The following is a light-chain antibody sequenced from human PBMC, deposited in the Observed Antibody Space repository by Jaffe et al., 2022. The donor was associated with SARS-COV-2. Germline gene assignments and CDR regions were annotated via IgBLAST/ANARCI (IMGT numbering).Light chain of an antibody. V-gene: IGLV2-8*01. J-gene: IGLJ2*01. CDR3: SSYAGNNNLI. CDR1: STDVGGYSY. CDR2: EVT. Sequence: QSALTQPPSASGSPGQSVTISCTGTSTDVGGYSYVSWYQQFPGKAPKLMIYEVTKRPSGVPDRFSGSKSANTASLTVSGLQAEDEADYYCSSYAGNNNLIFGGGTKLTVL.